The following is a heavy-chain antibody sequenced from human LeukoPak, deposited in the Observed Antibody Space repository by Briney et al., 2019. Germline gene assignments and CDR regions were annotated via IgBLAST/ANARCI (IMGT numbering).Heavy chain of an antibody. CDR1: GFTVSSNY. Sequence: GGSLRLSCAASGFTVSSNYMSWVRQAPGKGLEWVSVIYNGGSTYYADSVKGRFTISRDNSKNTLYLQMNSLRAEDTAVYYCARDPSSSWYGYFDLWGRGTLVTVSS. J-gene: IGHJ2*01. V-gene: IGHV3-53*01. CDR3: ARDPSSSWYGYFDL. D-gene: IGHD6-13*01. CDR2: IYNGGST.